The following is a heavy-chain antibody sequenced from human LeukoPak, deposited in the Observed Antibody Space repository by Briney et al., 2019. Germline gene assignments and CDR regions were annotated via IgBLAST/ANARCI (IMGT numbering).Heavy chain of an antibody. Sequence: GGSLRLSCAASGFTFSSYAMSWVRQAPGKGLEWVSAISGSGGSTYYADSVKGRFTISRDNSKNTLYLQMNSLRAEDTAVYYCARSRGDYGDYVGAFDIWGQGTMVTVSS. CDR1: GFTFSSYA. V-gene: IGHV3-23*01. CDR2: ISGSGGST. D-gene: IGHD4-17*01. J-gene: IGHJ3*02. CDR3: ARSRGDYGDYVGAFDI.